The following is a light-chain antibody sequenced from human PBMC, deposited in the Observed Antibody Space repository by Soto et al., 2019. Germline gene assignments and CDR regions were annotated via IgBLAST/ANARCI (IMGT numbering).Light chain of an antibody. CDR3: QQYGRSPPIT. J-gene: IGKJ3*01. V-gene: IGKV3-20*01. Sequence: EIVLTQSPGTLSLSPGERATLSCRASQSVSSSYLAWYQQKPGQAPRLLIYGASSRATGIPDRFSGSGSGKDFTLTISSLEPEDFAVYSCQQYGRSPPITFGPGTKADIK. CDR1: QSVSSSY. CDR2: GAS.